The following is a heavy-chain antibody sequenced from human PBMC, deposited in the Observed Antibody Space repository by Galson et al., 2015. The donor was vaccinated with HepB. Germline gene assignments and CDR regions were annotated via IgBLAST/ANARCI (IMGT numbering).Heavy chain of an antibody. D-gene: IGHD6-13*01. CDR3: ARALQPGYSSSVRDNWFDP. Sequence: SVKVSCKASGYTFTSYAMHWVRQAPGQRLEWMGWINAGNGNTKYSQKFQGRVTITRDTSASTAYMELSSLRSEDTAVYYCARALQPGYSSSVRDNWFDPWGQGTLVTVSS. CDR1: GYTFTSYA. J-gene: IGHJ5*02. V-gene: IGHV1-3*01. CDR2: INAGNGNT.